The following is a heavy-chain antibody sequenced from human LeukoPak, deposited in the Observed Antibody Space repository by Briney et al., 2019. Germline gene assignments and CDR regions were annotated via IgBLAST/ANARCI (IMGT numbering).Heavy chain of an antibody. J-gene: IGHJ4*02. CDR2: IKHEGSEK. Sequence: PGGSLRLSCAASGFTFSNYWMSWVRQAPGKGREGVANIKHEGSEKYYVDSVRGRFTISRDNAKNSLYLQMNSLRAEDTAVYYCARGGGVPDYWGQGTLVTVSS. V-gene: IGHV3-7*01. D-gene: IGHD3-16*01. CDR1: GFTFSNYW. CDR3: ARGGGVPDY.